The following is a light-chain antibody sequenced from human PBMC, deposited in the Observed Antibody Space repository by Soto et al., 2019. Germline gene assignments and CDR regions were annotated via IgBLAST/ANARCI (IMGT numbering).Light chain of an antibody. CDR1: QFINTY. CDR2: EAY. CDR3: QQRHTWPTT. J-gene: IGKJ4*01. Sequence: EIVLTQSPATLSLSPGERATLSCRASQFINTYVAWYQHRPGQGPRLLIYEAYKRATGIPARFSGSGSGTDFTLTISSLEPEDFGIYYCQQRHTWPTTFGGGAKVEI. V-gene: IGKV3-11*01.